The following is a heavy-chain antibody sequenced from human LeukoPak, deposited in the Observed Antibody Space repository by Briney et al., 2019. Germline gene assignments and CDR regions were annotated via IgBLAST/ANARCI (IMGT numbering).Heavy chain of an antibody. CDR2: VYHTGTT. Sequence: SETLSLTCTVSGGSISSGGYYWSWIRQQPGKGLEWIAYVYHTGTTYYNPSLKSRVTISVDTSKNQFSLKLSSVTAADTAVYYCARSPDDAFDIWGQGTMVTVSS. CDR1: GGSISSGGYY. CDR3: ARSPDDAFDI. J-gene: IGHJ3*02. V-gene: IGHV4-31*03.